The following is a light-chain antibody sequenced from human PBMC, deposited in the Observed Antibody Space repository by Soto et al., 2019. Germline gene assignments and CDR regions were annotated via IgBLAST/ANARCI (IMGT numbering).Light chain of an antibody. V-gene: IGKV4-1*01. Sequence: DVVMTQSPDSLAVSLGERATINCKSSQSVLYSSNNKNYLAWYQQKPGQPTKLLIYWASTRESGVPDRISGSGSGTDFTLTISSRQAEDVAVYYCQQYYSTPFTFGPGTKVDIK. CDR3: QQYYSTPFT. CDR1: QSVLYSSNNKNY. J-gene: IGKJ3*01. CDR2: WAS.